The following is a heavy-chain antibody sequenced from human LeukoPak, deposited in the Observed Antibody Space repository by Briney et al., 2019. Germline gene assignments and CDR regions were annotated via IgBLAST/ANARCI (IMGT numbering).Heavy chain of an antibody. Sequence: WVSLRLSSAASAFTFSDYSMNWDRQAPGRGLEWVSYISSTSITFYADSVRGRTTISRDNAKNSLHLQMNSLRAEDTAVYYCAKSAYCTSTSCPWIFDSWGQGTLVTVSS. CDR2: ISSTSIT. V-gene: IGHV3-48*01. CDR3: AKSAYCTSTSCPWIFDS. D-gene: IGHD2-2*01. CDR1: AFTFSDYS. J-gene: IGHJ4*02.